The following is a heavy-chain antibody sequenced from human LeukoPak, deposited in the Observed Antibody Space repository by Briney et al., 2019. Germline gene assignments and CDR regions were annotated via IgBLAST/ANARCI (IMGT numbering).Heavy chain of an antibody. J-gene: IGHJ4*02. CDR2: ISFDGNDK. CDR3: ARVDGDYVGPYFDY. D-gene: IGHD4-17*01. V-gene: IGHV3-30*03. CDR1: GFSFSTYG. Sequence: GGSLRLSCAASGFSFSTYGMHWVRQAPGKGLEWVAIISFDGNDKFYANSVKGRFTISRDNSKSTLYLQMDSLRAEDTAVYYCARVDGDYVGPYFDYWGQGTLVTVSS.